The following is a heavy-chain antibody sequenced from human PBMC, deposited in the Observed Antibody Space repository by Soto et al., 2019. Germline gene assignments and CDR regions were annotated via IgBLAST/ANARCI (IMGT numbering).Heavy chain of an antibody. CDR2: ISVDNGNT. J-gene: IGHJ5*02. CDR1: GFTFTSSA. Sequence: VKVSCKASGFTFTSSAVQWVRQARGQRLEWMGWISVDNGNTNYAQKLQERVTMTTDTSTSTAYMELRSLRSDDTAVYYCARGKDFGVVIPSKTNWFDPWGQGTLVTVSS. CDR3: ARGKDFGVVIPSKTNWFDP. D-gene: IGHD3-3*01. V-gene: IGHV1-58*01.